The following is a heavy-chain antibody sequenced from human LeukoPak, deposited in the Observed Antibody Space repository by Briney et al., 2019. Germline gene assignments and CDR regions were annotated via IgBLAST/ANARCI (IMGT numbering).Heavy chain of an antibody. J-gene: IGHJ4*02. Sequence: GSSVKVSCKASGGTFSSYAISWVRQAPGQGLEWMGGIIPIFGTANYAQEFQGRVTITADESTSTAYMELSSLRSEDTAVYYCATTYYYDSSGQDYYFDYWGQGTLVTVSS. D-gene: IGHD3-22*01. CDR1: GGTFSSYA. V-gene: IGHV1-69*01. CDR3: ATTYYYDSSGQDYYFDY. CDR2: IIPIFGTA.